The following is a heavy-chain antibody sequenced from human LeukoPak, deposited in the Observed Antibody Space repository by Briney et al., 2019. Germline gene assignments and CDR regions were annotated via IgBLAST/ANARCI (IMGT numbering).Heavy chain of an antibody. J-gene: IGHJ4*02. V-gene: IGHV3-23*01. Sequence: GGSLRLSCAASGFTFSSYAMSWVRQAPGKGLEWVSAISGSGGSTYYADSVKGRFTISRDNSKNTLYLQMNSLRAEDTAVYYCAKDRPYDYVWGSYRLIDYWGQGTLVTVSS. D-gene: IGHD3-16*02. CDR1: GFTFSSYA. CDR2: ISGSGGST. CDR3: AKDRPYDYVWGSYRLIDY.